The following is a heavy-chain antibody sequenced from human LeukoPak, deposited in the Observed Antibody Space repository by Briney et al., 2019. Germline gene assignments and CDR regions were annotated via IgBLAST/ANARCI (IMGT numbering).Heavy chain of an antibody. CDR2: ISSSSTI. CDR3: ARDPPAARDAFDI. Sequence: GGSLRLSCAASGFTFSSYSMNWVRQAPGKGLEWVSYISSSSTIYYADSVKGRFTISRDNAKNSLYLQMNSLRAEDTAVYYCARDPPAARDAFDIWGQGTMVTVSS. J-gene: IGHJ3*02. D-gene: IGHD6-6*01. V-gene: IGHV3-48*01. CDR1: GFTFSSYS.